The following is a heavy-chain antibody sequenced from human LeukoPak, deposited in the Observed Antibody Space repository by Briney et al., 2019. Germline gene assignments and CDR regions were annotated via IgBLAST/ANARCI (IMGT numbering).Heavy chain of an antibody. J-gene: IGHJ5*02. CDR2: IYYSGST. D-gene: IGHD6-19*01. CDR3: ARVPGGWINWFDP. CDR1: AGSFSGYY. Sequence: PSETLSLTCAVYAGSFSGYYWSWIRQPPGKGLEWIGSIYYSGSTNYNPSLKSRVTISVDTSKNQFSLKVRSVTAADTAVYYCARVPGGWINWFDPWGQGTLVTVSS. V-gene: IGHV4-34*01.